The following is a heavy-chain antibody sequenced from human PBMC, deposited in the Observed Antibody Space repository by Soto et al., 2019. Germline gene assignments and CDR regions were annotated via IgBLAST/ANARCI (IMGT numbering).Heavy chain of an antibody. J-gene: IGHJ6*02. Sequence: ASVKVSCKASRYTFTSYGISWVRQAPGQGXEWMGWISAYNGNTNYAQKLQGRVTMTTDTSTSTAYMELRSLRSDDTAVYYCAREPYCSSTSCHRGAYYYYGMDVWGQGTTVTVSS. CDR1: RYTFTSYG. V-gene: IGHV1-18*01. D-gene: IGHD2-2*02. CDR2: ISAYNGNT. CDR3: AREPYCSSTSCHRGAYYYYGMDV.